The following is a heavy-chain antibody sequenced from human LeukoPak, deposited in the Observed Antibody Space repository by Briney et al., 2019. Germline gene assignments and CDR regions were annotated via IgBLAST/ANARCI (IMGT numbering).Heavy chain of an antibody. J-gene: IGHJ5*02. CDR1: VYTFTSYG. D-gene: IGHD1-1*01. V-gene: IGHV1-18*01. CDR2: ISAYNGNT. CDR3: ARGRRQLERQMYLFDR. Sequence: ASVKVSCKASVYTFTSYGISWVRQAPGQGLEWMGCISAYNGNTNYAQKLQGRVTMTTDTSTSTAYIELRSLRSDDRAVYYCARGRRQLERQMYLFDRWREGSLVSVCS.